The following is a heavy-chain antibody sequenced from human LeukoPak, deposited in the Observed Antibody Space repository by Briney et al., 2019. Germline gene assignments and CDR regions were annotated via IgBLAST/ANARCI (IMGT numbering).Heavy chain of an antibody. Sequence: PSETLSLTCTVSGGSISSYYWSWIRQPPGKGLEWIGYIYYSGSTNYNPSLKSRVTISVDTSKNQFSLKLSSVTAADTAVYYCASFLRYCSGGSCYSLGTGYWGQGTLVTVSS. D-gene: IGHD2-15*01. CDR2: IYYSGST. CDR3: ASFLRYCSGGSCYSLGTGY. CDR1: GGSISSYY. J-gene: IGHJ4*02. V-gene: IGHV4-59*01.